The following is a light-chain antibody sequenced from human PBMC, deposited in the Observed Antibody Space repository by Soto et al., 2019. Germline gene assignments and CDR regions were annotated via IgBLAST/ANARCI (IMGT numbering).Light chain of an antibody. CDR1: SSDVGGYNY. CDR3: SSYTSSSTLL. V-gene: IGLV2-14*01. Sequence: QSALTQPASVSGSPGQSITISCTGTSSDVGGYNYVSWYQQHPGKAPKLMIYAVSNRPSGVSNRFSGSKSGNTASLTISGLQAEDEADYYCSSYTSSSTLLFGGGTTLTVL. J-gene: IGLJ2*01. CDR2: AVS.